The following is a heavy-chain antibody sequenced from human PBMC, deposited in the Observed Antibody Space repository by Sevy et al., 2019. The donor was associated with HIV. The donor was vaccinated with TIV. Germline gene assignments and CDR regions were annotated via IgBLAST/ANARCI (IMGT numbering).Heavy chain of an antibody. V-gene: IGHV4-59*13. Sequence: SETLSLSCSVSGGSITDYYWNWIRQSPDKGLEWIGHFHHYGSPKYNPSLKSRVTISADTSKNQFYLRLTSVTPADTAVYYCARDTSGYSNTWYSSYNFYGLGVWGHGTTVTVSS. CDR1: GGSITDYY. CDR3: ARDTSGYSNTWYSSYNFYGLGV. CDR2: FHHYGSP. D-gene: IGHD5-12*01. J-gene: IGHJ6*02.